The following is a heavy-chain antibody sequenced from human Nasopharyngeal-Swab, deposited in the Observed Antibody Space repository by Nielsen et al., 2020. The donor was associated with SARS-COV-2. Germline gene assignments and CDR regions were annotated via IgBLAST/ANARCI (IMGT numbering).Heavy chain of an antibody. CDR3: ARSTIYYYYGMDV. J-gene: IGHJ6*02. CDR1: GFTFSSYW. Sequence: GESLKISCAATGFTFSSYWMSWVRQAPGRGLEWLAHTKEDGTVTHYVDSVRGRFTVSRDNAKNSLFLQMNSLRAEDTAVYYCARSTIYYYYGMDVWGQGTTVTVSS. CDR2: TKEDGTVT. V-gene: IGHV3-7*01.